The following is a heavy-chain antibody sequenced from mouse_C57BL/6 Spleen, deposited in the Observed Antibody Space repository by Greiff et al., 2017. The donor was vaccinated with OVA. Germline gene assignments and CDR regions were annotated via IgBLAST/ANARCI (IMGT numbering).Heavy chain of an antibody. CDR3: ARSYCGTNWYFDV. CDR1: GYTFTSYW. V-gene: IGHV1-64*01. CDR2: IHPNSGST. Sequence: QVQLQQPGAELVKPGASVKLSCKASGYTFTSYWMHWVKQRPGQGLEWIGMIHPNSGSTNYNEKFKSKATLTVDKSSSTAYMQLISLTSEDSAVYYCARSYCGTNWYFDVWGTGTTVTVSS. D-gene: IGHD1-1*01. J-gene: IGHJ1*03.